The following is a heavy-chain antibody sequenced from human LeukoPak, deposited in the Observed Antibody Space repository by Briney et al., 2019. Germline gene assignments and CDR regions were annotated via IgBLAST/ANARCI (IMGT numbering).Heavy chain of an antibody. D-gene: IGHD6-13*01. CDR1: GGSFSGYY. CDR3: ARADLHSSWYHTYYYGMDV. J-gene: IGHJ6*02. CDR2: INHSGST. Sequence: SETLSLTCAVYGGSFSGYYWSWIRQPPGKGLEWIGEINHSGSTNYNPSLKSRVTISVDTSKNQFSLKPSSVTAADTAVYYCARADLHSSWYHTYYYGMDVWGQGTTVTVSS. V-gene: IGHV4-34*01.